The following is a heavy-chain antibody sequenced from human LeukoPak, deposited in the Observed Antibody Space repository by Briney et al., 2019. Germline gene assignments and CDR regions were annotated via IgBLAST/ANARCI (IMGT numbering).Heavy chain of an antibody. J-gene: IGHJ4*02. Sequence: ASVKVSCKASGYTFTSYDINWARQATGQGLEWMGWMNPNSGNTGYAQKFQGRVTMTRNTSISTAYMELSSLRSEDTAVYYCARAKYYYGSGSYSPFGYWGQGTLVTVSS. D-gene: IGHD3-10*01. CDR1: GYTFTSYD. V-gene: IGHV1-8*01. CDR3: ARAKYYYGSGSYSPFGY. CDR2: MNPNSGNT.